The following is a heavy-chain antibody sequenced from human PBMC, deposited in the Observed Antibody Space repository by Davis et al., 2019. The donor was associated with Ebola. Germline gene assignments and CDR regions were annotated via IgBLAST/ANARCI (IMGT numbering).Heavy chain of an antibody. J-gene: IGHJ4*02. CDR3: ARGGLIDY. CDR2: ISSSGSII. D-gene: IGHD3-10*01. CDR1: GFTFSSFG. V-gene: IGHV3-48*03. Sequence: PGGSLRLSCETSGFTFSSFGMHWVRQTPGKGLEWVSYISSSGSIIYYADSVKGRFTISRDNAKNSLYLQMNSLRAEDTAVYYCARGGLIDYWGQGTLVTVSS.